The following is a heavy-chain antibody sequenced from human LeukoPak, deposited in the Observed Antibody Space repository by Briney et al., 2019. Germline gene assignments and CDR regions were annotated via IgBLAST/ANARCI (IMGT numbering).Heavy chain of an antibody. V-gene: IGHV4-39*01. Sequence: TSETLSLTCTVSGGSISSSNYYWGWIRQPPGKGLEWIGSISYSGNTYYNPSLKSRVTISVGPSKNQFSLKLTSVTAADTAVYYCARLYSGSYLGYFDYWGQGTLVSVSS. CDR1: GGSISSSNYY. CDR2: ISYSGNT. D-gene: IGHD1-26*01. J-gene: IGHJ4*02. CDR3: ARLYSGSYLGYFDY.